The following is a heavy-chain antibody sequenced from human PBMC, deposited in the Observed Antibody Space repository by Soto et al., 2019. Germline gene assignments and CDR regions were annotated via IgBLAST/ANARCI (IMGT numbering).Heavy chain of an antibody. V-gene: IGHV1-18*04. CDR3: ARDHSDILTGYPRCGMDV. CDR1: GYTFTSYG. CDR2: ISAYNGNT. Sequence: QVQLVQSGAEVKKPGASVKVSCKASGYTFTSYGISWVRQAPGQGLEWMGWISAYNGNTNYAQKLQGRVTMTTDTSTSTAYMELRSLRTDETAVYYWARDHSDILTGYPRCGMDVWGQGTTVTVSS. J-gene: IGHJ6*02. D-gene: IGHD3-9*01.